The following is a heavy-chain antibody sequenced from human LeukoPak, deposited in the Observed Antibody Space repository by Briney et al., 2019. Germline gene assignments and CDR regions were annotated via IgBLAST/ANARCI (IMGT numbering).Heavy chain of an antibody. J-gene: IGHJ4*02. Sequence: PSETLSLTCAVYGGSFSGYYWSWIRQPPGKGLEWIGEINHSGSTNYNPSLKSRVTISVDTSKNQFSLKLSSVTAADTAVYYCARARLYYDSSGLIDYWGQGTLVTVSS. D-gene: IGHD3-22*01. CDR2: INHSGST. CDR1: GGSFSGYY. V-gene: IGHV4-34*01. CDR3: ARARLYYDSSGLIDY.